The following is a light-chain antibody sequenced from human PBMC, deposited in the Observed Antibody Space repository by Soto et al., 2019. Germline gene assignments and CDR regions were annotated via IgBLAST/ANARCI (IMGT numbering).Light chain of an antibody. CDR3: TSYAGNNNLV. J-gene: IGLJ2*01. V-gene: IGLV2-8*01. CDR2: EVV. CDR1: DSNY. Sequence: QSVLTQPPSASGSPGQSVTISCTGTDSNYVSWYQQHPSKAPKLLIYEVVKRPSGVPDRFSGSKSGNTASLTVSGLQAEDEADYHCTSYAGNNNLVFGGGTKLTVL.